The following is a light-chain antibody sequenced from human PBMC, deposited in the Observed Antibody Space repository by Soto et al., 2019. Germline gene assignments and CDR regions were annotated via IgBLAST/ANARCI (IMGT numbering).Light chain of an antibody. CDR2: AAS. Sequence: IQLTQSPSSLSASVGDRVTITCRASQGISSYLAWYQKKPGKAPKLLIYAASTLQSVVPSRFSGSGSGTDFTLTISSLQPEDFATYYCQQLNSYPPTFGPGTKVDSK. CDR3: QQLNSYPPT. J-gene: IGKJ3*01. V-gene: IGKV1-9*01. CDR1: QGISSY.